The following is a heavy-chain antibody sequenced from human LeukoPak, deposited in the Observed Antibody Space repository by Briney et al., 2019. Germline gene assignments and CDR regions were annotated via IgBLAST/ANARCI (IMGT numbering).Heavy chain of an antibody. D-gene: IGHD1-7*01. V-gene: IGHV1-24*01. CDR3: ATWGLELRSFDY. CDR2: FDPEDGET. Sequence: GASVKVSCKVSGYTLTELSMHWVRQAPGKGLEWMGGFDPEDGETIYAQKFQGRVTMTEDTSTDTAYMELSSLRSEDTAVHYCATWGLELRSFDYWGQGTLVTVSS. J-gene: IGHJ4*02. CDR1: GYTLTELS.